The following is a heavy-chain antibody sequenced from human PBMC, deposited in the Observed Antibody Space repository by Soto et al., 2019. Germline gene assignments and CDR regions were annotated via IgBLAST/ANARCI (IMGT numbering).Heavy chain of an antibody. CDR3: AREVAGRGGEYDY. CDR2: INAYNGNT. CDR1: GYTFTNYG. V-gene: IGHV1-18*01. Sequence: AAVKVTCKASGYTFTNYGINWVRQAPGQGLEWMGWINAYNGNTNYAQNVQGRVTVTTDTSTSTAYMELRSLRSDDTAVYYCAREVAGRGGEYDYWGQGTLVTVSS. J-gene: IGHJ4*02. D-gene: IGHD3-16*01.